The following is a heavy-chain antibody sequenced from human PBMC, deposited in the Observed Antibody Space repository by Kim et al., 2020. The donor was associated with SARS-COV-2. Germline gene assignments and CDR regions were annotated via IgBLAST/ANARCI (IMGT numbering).Heavy chain of an antibody. J-gene: IGHJ4*02. Sequence: SETLSLTCTVSGGSISSSSYYWGWIRQPPGKGLEWIGSIYYSGSTYYNPSLKSRVTISVDTSKNQFSLKLSSVTAADTAVYYCARRGVGYYYDSSGSADYWGQGTLVTVSS. D-gene: IGHD3-22*01. CDR2: IYYSGST. CDR1: GGSISSSSYY. V-gene: IGHV4-39*01. CDR3: ARRGVGYYYDSSGSADY.